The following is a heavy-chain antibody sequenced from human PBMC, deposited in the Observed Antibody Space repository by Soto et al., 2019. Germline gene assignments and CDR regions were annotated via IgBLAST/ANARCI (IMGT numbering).Heavy chain of an antibody. CDR3: ARYSGSYYLFDP. V-gene: IGHV4-59*01. D-gene: IGHD1-26*01. CDR1: GGSISSYY. CDR2: IYYSGST. Sequence: SETLSLTCTVSGGSISSYYWSWIRQPPGKGLEWIGYIYYSGSTNYNPSLKSRVTISVDTSKNQFSLKLSSVTAADTAVYYCARYSGSYYLFDPWAREPWSPSPQ. J-gene: IGHJ5*02.